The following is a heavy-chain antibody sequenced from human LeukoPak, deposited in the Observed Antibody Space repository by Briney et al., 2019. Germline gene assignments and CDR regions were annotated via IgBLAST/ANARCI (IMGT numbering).Heavy chain of an antibody. Sequence: SETLSLTCTVSGGSISSYYWSWIRQPAGKGLEWIGRIYTSGSTNYNPSLKSRVTMSVDTSKNQFSLKLSSVTAADTAVYYCARDSSSSWYPGRPPPPFDYWGQGTLVTVSS. CDR3: ARDSSSSWYPGRPPPPFDY. D-gene: IGHD6-13*01. J-gene: IGHJ4*02. CDR1: GGSISSYY. V-gene: IGHV4-4*07. CDR2: IYTSGST.